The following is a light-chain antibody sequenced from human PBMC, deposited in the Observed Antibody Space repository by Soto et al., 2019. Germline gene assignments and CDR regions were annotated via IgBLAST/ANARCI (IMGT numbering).Light chain of an antibody. CDR2: TSS. CDR3: QQYNNYPWT. Sequence: DIQMTQSPSTLSASIGDRVTITCRASENINRYLAWYQQKPGKAPKLLIYTSSSLESGVPSRFSGSGSGTEFTLTIRSLQSDDFAIYHCQQYNNYPWTFGQGTKVDIK. V-gene: IGKV1-5*03. CDR1: ENINRY. J-gene: IGKJ1*01.